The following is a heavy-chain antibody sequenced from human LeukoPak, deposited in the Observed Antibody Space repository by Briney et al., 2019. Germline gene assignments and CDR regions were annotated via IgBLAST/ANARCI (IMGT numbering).Heavy chain of an antibody. J-gene: IGHJ6*03. CDR3: AKDRAMQGYYDSSGYYGNFYCMDV. CDR2: IQHDGSNK. V-gene: IGHV3-30*02. D-gene: IGHD3-22*01. Sequence: GGSLRLSCAASGFTFSNYGIHWVRQAPGKGLEWVAFIQHDGSNKYYADSVKGRFTISRDNSKNTLYLQMNSLRAEDTAVYYCAKDRAMQGYYDSSGYYGNFYCMDVWGKGTTVTVSS. CDR1: GFTFSNYG.